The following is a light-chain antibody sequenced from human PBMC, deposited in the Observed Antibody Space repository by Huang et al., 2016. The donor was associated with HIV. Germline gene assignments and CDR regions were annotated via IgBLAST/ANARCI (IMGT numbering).Light chain of an antibody. CDR2: ESS. CDR3: QQSYFTPLT. CDR1: ESIRNH. Sequence: DIQMTQSPSSLSASVGDRVTITCRASESIRNHLNWYQQKPGKAPNLLIYESSTLQSVVPARFSGGGSETDFTLTISNLQPEEFATYFCQQSYFTPLTFGGGTNLET. J-gene: IGKJ4*01. V-gene: IGKV1-39*01.